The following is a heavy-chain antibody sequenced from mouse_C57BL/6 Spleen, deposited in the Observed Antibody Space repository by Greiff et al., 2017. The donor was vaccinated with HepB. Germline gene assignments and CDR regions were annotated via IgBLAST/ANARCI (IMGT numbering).Heavy chain of an antibody. CDR2: IHPNSGST. V-gene: IGHV1-64*01. J-gene: IGHJ1*03. Sequence: QVQLKQPGAELVKPGASVKLSCKASGYTFTSYWMHWVKQRPGQGLEWIGMIHPNSGSTNYNEKFKSKATLTVDKSSSTAYMQLSSLTSEDSAVYYCARYSNYRYFDVWGTGTTVTVSS. CDR1: GYTFTSYW. D-gene: IGHD2-5*01. CDR3: ARYSNYRYFDV.